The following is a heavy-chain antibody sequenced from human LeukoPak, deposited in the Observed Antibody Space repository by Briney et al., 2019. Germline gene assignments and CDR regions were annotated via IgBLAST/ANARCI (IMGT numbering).Heavy chain of an antibody. D-gene: IGHD2-2*01. Sequence: QPGGSLRLSCAASGFTLSSYGMHWVRQAPGKGLEWVAFIRYDGSNKYYADSVKGRFTISRDNSKNTLYLQMNSLRAEDTAVYYCAKNPSKYYCSSNSCYPYFQHWGQGTLVTVSS. CDR2: IRYDGSNK. CDR3: AKNPSKYYCSSNSCYPYFQH. V-gene: IGHV3-30*02. J-gene: IGHJ1*01. CDR1: GFTLSSYG.